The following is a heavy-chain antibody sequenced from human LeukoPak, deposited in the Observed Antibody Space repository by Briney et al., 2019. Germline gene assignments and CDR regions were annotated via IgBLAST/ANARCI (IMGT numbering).Heavy chain of an antibody. J-gene: IGHJ5*02. V-gene: IGHV1-18*01. D-gene: IGHD2-2*01. CDR3: ARDGGCSSTSCYYNWFDP. Sequence: ASVKVSCKASGYTFTSYGISWVRQAPGQGLEWMGWISAYNGNTNYAQKLQGRVTMTTDTSASTAYMELRSLRSDDTAVYYCARDGGCSSTSCYYNWFDPWGQGTLVTVSS. CDR1: GYTFTSYG. CDR2: ISAYNGNT.